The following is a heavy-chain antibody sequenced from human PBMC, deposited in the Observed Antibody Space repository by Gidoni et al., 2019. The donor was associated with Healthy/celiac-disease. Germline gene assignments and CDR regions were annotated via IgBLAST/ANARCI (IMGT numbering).Heavy chain of an antibody. CDR2: ISYDGSNK. Sequence: TFSSYAMHWVRQAPGKGLEWVAVISYDGSNKYYADSVKGRFTISRDNSKNTLYLQMNSLRAEDTAVYYCARESPPEGFDYWGQGTLVTVSS. J-gene: IGHJ4*02. V-gene: IGHV3-30-3*01. CDR1: TFSSYA. CDR3: ARESPPEGFDY.